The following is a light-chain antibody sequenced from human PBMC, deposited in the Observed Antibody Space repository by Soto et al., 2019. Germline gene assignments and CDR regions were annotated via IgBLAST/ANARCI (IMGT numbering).Light chain of an antibody. V-gene: IGKV1-9*01. CDR2: TAS. CDR1: QGISRS. Sequence: DLQLTQSPSFLPASVGDRVTITCRASQGISRSLAWYQQKPGKAPELLIYTASTLQSGVPSRFSGSGSGTEFTLTISRLQPEDFATYYCQQLNSYPPWTFGQGTKVEIK. J-gene: IGKJ1*01. CDR3: QQLNSYPPWT.